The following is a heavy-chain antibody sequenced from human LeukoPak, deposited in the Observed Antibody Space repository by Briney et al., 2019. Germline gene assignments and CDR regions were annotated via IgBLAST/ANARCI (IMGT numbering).Heavy chain of an antibody. CDR1: GFTFSSYA. Sequence: GGSLRLSCAASGFTFSSYAMGWVRQAPGKGLEWVSSISGNGGSAYFAGSVRGRFTISRDNSKSTVSLHMSSLRVEDTAVYYCAYHPGVQFDFWGQGTLVTVSS. J-gene: IGHJ4*02. CDR3: AYHPGVQFDF. D-gene: IGHD2-8*01. V-gene: IGHV3-23*01. CDR2: ISGNGGSA.